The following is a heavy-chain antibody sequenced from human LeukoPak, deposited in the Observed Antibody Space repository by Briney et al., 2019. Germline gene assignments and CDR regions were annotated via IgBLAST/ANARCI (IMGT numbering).Heavy chain of an antibody. Sequence: GGSLRLSCAASGFTFSSYWISWVRQAPGKGLEWVANIKQDGSEKYYVDSVKGRFTISRDNAKNSLYLQMNSLRAEDTAVYYCARERGYSYGYYFDYWGQGTLVTVSS. CDR3: ARERGYSYGYYFDY. V-gene: IGHV3-7*01. CDR1: GFTFSSYW. J-gene: IGHJ4*02. CDR2: IKQDGSEK. D-gene: IGHD5-18*01.